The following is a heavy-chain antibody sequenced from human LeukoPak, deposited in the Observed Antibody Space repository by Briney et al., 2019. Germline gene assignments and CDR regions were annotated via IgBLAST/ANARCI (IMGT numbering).Heavy chain of an antibody. CDR3: AKPAWSDYTNTYIAG. D-gene: IGHD3-3*01. CDR1: GFTFTYYA. Sequence: GGSLRLSCAASGFTFTYYAMSWVRQAPGKGLEWVSAISGGGTSTYYADSVKGRFTISRANSKNTLYLQMNSLRAEDTAVYYFAKPAWSDYTNTYIAGGGQGSLVTASS. CDR2: ISGGGTST. V-gene: IGHV3-23*01. J-gene: IGHJ4*02.